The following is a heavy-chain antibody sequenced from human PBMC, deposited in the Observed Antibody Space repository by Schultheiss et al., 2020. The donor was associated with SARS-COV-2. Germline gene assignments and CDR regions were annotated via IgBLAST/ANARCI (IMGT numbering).Heavy chain of an antibody. CDR2: IDWDDDK. D-gene: IGHD3-22*01. V-gene: IGHV2-70*11. J-gene: IGHJ3*02. Sequence: SGPTLVKPTQTLTLTCTFSGFSLSTSGMCVSWIRQPPGKALEWLARIDWDDDKYYSTSLKTRLTISKDTSKNQVVLTMTNMDPVDTATYYCARIRDDVYYEVITTPEGDDAFDIWGQGTMVTVSS. CDR3: ARIRDDVYYEVITTPEGDDAFDI. CDR1: GFSLSTSGMC.